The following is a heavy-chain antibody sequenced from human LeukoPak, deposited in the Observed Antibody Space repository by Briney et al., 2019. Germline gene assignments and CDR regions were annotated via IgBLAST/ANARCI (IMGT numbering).Heavy chain of an antibody. CDR3: AKALSGFHFDN. J-gene: IGHJ4*02. CDR2: INSGGTT. D-gene: IGHD1-26*01. V-gene: IGHV3-23*01. Sequence: GGSLRLSCAASGFTFSDYGMSWVRRAPGKGLEWVSGINSGGTTYYADSVKGRFTISRDKSQNTLYLEMNTLGAEDTAVYYCAKALSGFHFDNWGQGTLVTASA. CDR1: GFTFSDYG.